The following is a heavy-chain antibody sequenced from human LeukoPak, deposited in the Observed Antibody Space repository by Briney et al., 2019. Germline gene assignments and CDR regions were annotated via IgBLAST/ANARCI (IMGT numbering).Heavy chain of an antibody. CDR1: GFTFSGYW. CDR3: ASTLVRCSSTSCLYYYYGMDV. CDR2: IKQDGSEK. J-gene: IGHJ6*02. Sequence: GGSLRLSCAASGFTFSGYWMSWVRQAPGKGLEWVANIKQDGSEKYYVDSVKGRFTISRDNAKNSLYLQMNSLRAEDTAVYYCASTLVRCSSTSCLYYYYGMDVWGQGTTVTVSS. D-gene: IGHD2-2*01. V-gene: IGHV3-7*03.